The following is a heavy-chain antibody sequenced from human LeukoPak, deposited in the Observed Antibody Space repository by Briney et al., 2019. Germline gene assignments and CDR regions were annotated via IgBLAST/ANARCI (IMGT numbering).Heavy chain of an antibody. V-gene: IGHV4-61*02. CDR3: ARHLWADGLPLDY. J-gene: IGHJ4*02. Sequence: SETLSLTCTVSGGSISSGSYYWSWIRQPAGKGLEWIGRIYTSGSTTYNSSLKSRVTISVDTSKNQFSLKLSSVTAADTAVYYCARHLWADGLPLDYWGQGTLVTVSS. D-gene: IGHD5-24*01. CDR1: GGSISSGSYY. CDR2: IYTSGST.